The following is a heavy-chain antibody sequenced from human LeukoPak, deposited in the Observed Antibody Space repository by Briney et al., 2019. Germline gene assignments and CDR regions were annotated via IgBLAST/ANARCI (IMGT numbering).Heavy chain of an antibody. J-gene: IGHJ6*02. CDR2: ISSSSSYT. CDR3: ARECRYGDYIFCYGMDA. Sequence: GGSLRLSCAASGFTFSSYAVSWVRQAPGKGLEWVSVISSSSSYTNYADSVKGRFTISRDNAKNSLYLQMNSLRAEDTAVYYCARECRYGDYIFCYGMDAWGQGTTVTVSS. D-gene: IGHD4-17*01. V-gene: IGHV3-21*01. CDR1: GFTFSSYA.